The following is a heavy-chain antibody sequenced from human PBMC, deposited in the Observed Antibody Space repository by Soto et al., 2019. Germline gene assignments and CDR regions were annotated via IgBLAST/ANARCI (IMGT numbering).Heavy chain of an antibody. V-gene: IGHV1-69*06. J-gene: IGHJ4*02. CDR2: IIPIFGTA. Sequence: VKVSCKASGGTFSSYAISWVRQAPGQGLEWMGGIIPIFGTANYAQKFQGRVTITADKSTSTAYMELSSLRSEDTAVYYCARRRGYSNRGSYDYWGQGTLVTVSS. CDR3: ARRRGYSNRGSYDY. CDR1: GGTFSSYA. D-gene: IGHD4-4*01.